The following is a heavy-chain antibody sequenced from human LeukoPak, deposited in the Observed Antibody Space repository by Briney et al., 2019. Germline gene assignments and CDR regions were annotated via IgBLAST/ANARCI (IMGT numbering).Heavy chain of an antibody. CDR1: GGTFSSYA. V-gene: IGHV1-69*06. CDR2: IIPIFGTA. Sequence: RASVKVSCKASGGTFSSYAISWVRQAPGQGLEWMGGIIPIFGTANYAQKFQGRVTITADKSTSTAYMELSSLRSDDTAVYYCANTVGQQLARFDYWGQGTLVTVSS. CDR3: ANTVGQQLARFDY. D-gene: IGHD6-13*01. J-gene: IGHJ4*02.